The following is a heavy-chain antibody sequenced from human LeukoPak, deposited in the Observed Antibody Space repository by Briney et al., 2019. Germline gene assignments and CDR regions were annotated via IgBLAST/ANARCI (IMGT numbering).Heavy chain of an antibody. CDR3: ARVDYYDSSGSYYYYMDV. CDR1: GYTFTGYY. Sequence: ASVKVSCKASGYTFTGYYMHWVRQATGQGLEWMGWINPNSGGTNYAQKFQGRVTMTRDTSISTAYMELSRLRSDDTAVYYCARVDYYDSSGSYYYYMDVWGKGTTVTVSS. V-gene: IGHV1-2*02. J-gene: IGHJ6*03. CDR2: INPNSGGT. D-gene: IGHD3-22*01.